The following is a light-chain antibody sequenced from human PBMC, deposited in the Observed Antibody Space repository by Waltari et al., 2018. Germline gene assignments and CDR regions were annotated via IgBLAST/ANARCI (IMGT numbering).Light chain of an antibody. Sequence: SYALTQPPSVSVSPGQTARITCGGAYFVPADVKWYQQKPPQAPLLVIYTNSARPSGIPDRFSGSRSGNTATLIIGGVEAGDEAEYYCQVWDVESDHVFFGGGTRLTVL. J-gene: IGLJ7*01. CDR3: QVWDVESDHVF. CDR2: TNS. V-gene: IGLV3-21*01. CDR1: YFVPAD.